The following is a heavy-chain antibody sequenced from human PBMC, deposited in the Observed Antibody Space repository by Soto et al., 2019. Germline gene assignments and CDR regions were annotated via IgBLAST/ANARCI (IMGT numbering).Heavy chain of an antibody. J-gene: IGHJ4*02. D-gene: IGHD2-21*02. CDR2: ISYDGRNK. CDR3: AKIGQSNDCGGDCYVIDY. Sequence: QVQLVESGGGVVQPGRSLRLSCAASGFTFRSYGMHWVRQAPGKGLEWVAVISYDGRNKYYADSVRGRFTISRDNSKNLVSLKMNSLRAEDTAVYYCAKIGQSNDCGGDCYVIDYWGQVTLVTVSS. CDR1: GFTFRSYG. V-gene: IGHV3-30*18.